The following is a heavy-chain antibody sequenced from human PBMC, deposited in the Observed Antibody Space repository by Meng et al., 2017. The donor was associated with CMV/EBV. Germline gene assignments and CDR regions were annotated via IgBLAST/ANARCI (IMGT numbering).Heavy chain of an antibody. CDR1: GGSFSGYY. CDR3: AGGIAAAGTRYFDY. CDR2: INHSGST. Sequence: QVQLQQWGAGLLKPSETLSLTCAVHGGSFSGYYWSWIRQPPGKGLEWIGEINHSGSTNYNPSLKSRVTISVDTSKNQFSLKLSSVTAADTAVYYCAGGIAAAGTRYFDYWGQGTLVTVSS. J-gene: IGHJ4*02. V-gene: IGHV4-34*01. D-gene: IGHD6-13*01.